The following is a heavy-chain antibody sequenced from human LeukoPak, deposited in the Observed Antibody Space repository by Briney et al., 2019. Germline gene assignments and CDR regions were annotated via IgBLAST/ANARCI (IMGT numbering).Heavy chain of an antibody. D-gene: IGHD3-10*01. V-gene: IGHV4-59*08. CDR1: GGSISSYY. Sequence: PSETLSLTCTVSGGSISSYYWSWIRQPPGKGLEWIGYIYSGGSTNYNPSLKSRVTISVATSKNQFSLKVSSVTAADTAVYYCARHFYGSGSYRAYGMDVWGQGTTVTVSS. J-gene: IGHJ6*02. CDR2: IYSGGST. CDR3: ARHFYGSGSYRAYGMDV.